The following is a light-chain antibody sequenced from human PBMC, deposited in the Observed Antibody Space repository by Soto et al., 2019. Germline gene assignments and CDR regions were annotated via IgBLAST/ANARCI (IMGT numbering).Light chain of an antibody. CDR1: ENISSW. V-gene: IGKV1-5*03. J-gene: IGKJ1*01. CDR2: KAS. Sequence: DIQMTQSPSTLSGSVGNRVTVTCRAGENISSWLAWYQQKPGKAPKLLIYKASTLKSGVPSRFSGSGSGTEFTLTISSLQPDDFATYYCQHYNSYSEAFGQGTKVDIK. CDR3: QHYNSYSEA.